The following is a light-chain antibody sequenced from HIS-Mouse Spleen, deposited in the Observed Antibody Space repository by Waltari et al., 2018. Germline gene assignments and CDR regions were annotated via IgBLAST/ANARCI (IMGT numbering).Light chain of an antibody. CDR1: SRDDGGYNY. CDR3: SSYAGSNNFNVV. CDR2: EVS. V-gene: IGLV2-8*01. J-gene: IGLJ2*01. Sequence: QSALTQPPSASGSPGQSVTISCTGTSRDDGGYNYVSWDQQHPGKAPKLMIYEVSKRPSGVPDRFSGSKSGNTASLTVSGLQAEDEADYYCSSYAGSNNFNVVFGGGTKLTVL.